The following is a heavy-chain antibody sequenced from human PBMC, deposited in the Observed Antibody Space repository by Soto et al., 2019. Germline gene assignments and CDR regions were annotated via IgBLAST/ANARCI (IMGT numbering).Heavy chain of an antibody. D-gene: IGHD3-3*01. J-gene: IGHJ4*02. Sequence: EVQLLESGGGLVQPGGSLRLSCAASGFTFSSRAMSWVRQAPGKGLDWVSIISASGDNTYYADSVKARFTISRDNSKNTLYLRVDSLRAEDTAVYYCAKLTYSDLGSGSRDSWGQGTLVTVSS. CDR1: GFTFSSRA. V-gene: IGHV3-23*01. CDR3: AKLTYSDLGSGSRDS. CDR2: ISASGDNT.